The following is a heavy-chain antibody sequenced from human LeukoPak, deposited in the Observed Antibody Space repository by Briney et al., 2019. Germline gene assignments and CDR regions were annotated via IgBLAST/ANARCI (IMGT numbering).Heavy chain of an antibody. V-gene: IGHV4-34*01. J-gene: IGHJ4*02. Sequence: SETLSLTCAVYGGSFSGYYWSWIRQPPGKGPEWIGEINHSGSTNYNPSLKSRVTISVDTSKKQFSLKLSSVTAADTAVYYCVTYYFDSSGPKKNYWGQGTLVTVSS. CDR2: INHSGST. CDR3: VTYYFDSSGPKKNY. D-gene: IGHD3-22*01. CDR1: GGSFSGYY.